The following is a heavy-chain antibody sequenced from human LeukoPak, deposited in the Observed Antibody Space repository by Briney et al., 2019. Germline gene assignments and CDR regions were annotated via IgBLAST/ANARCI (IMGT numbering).Heavy chain of an antibody. J-gene: IGHJ4*02. D-gene: IGHD3-22*01. CDR3: ARVPHYYDSSGLDY. CDR1: GGTFSSYA. Sequence: SVKVSCKASGGTFSSYAISWVRQAPGQGLEWMGGITPIFGTANYAQKFQGRVTITADESTSTAYMELSSLRSEDTAVYYCARVPHYYDSSGLDYWGQGTLVTASS. CDR2: ITPIFGTA. V-gene: IGHV1-69*01.